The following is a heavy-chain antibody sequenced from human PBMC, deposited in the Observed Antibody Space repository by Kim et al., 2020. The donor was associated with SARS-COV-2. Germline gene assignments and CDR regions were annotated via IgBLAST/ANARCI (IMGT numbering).Heavy chain of an antibody. CDR3: AREALSSGWFDP. Sequence: SETLSLTCTVSGGSISSGGYYWSRIRQHPGKGLEWIGYIYYSGSTYYNPSLKSRVTISVDTSKNQFFLKLSSVTAADTAVYYCAREALSSGWFDPWGQGTLVTVSS. D-gene: IGHD2-15*01. CDR1: GGSISSGGYY. J-gene: IGHJ5*02. V-gene: IGHV4-31*03. CDR2: IYYSGST.